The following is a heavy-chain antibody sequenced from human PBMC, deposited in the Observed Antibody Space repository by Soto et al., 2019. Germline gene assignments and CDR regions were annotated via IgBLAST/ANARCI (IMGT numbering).Heavy chain of an antibody. CDR3: ASPCSGGSCYSSNYYYYYMDV. J-gene: IGHJ6*03. D-gene: IGHD2-15*01. Sequence: GSLRLSCAASGFTFSSYAMSWVRQAPGKGLEWVSAISGSGGSTYYADSVKGRFTISRDNSKNTLYLQMNSLRAEDTAVYYCASPCSGGSCYSSNYYYYYMDVWGKGTTVTVSS. CDR1: GFTFSSYA. V-gene: IGHV3-23*01. CDR2: ISGSGGST.